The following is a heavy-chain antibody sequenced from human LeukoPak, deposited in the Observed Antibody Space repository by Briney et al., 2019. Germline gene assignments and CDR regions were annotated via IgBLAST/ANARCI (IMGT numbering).Heavy chain of an antibody. V-gene: IGHV4-59*01. CDR1: GGSISSYW. Sequence: SETLSLTCTVSGGSISSYWWSWIRQPPGKGLDWIGYIYNSGITKYNPSLKSRVTISVDTSKNQFSLKLSSVTAADTAVYYCARGNYYDSSGGYGMDVWGQGTTVTVSS. D-gene: IGHD3-22*01. CDR2: IYNSGIT. J-gene: IGHJ6*02. CDR3: ARGNYYDSSGGYGMDV.